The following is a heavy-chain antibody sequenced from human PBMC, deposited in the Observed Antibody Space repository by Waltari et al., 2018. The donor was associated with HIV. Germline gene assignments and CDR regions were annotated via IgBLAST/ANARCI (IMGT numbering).Heavy chain of an antibody. D-gene: IGHD3-3*01. CDR1: GITFDDYA. V-gene: IGHV3-9*01. CDR3: VKDGASTIFGVLNGMDV. Sequence: EVQLVESGGGSVQPGRSLRLSCTASGITFDDYAMHWVRQPPGKGLEWVSGISWNSGDIAYADSVKGRFTISRDNTKNSLFLQRNSVRVEDTALYYCVKDGASTIFGVLNGMDVWGQGTTVTVSS. J-gene: IGHJ6*02. CDR2: ISWNSGDI.